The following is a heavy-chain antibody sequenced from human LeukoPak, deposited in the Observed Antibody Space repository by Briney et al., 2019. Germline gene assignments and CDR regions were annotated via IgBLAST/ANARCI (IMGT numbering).Heavy chain of an antibody. CDR1: GYTFISYD. CDR3: ARDLTLFNWFDP. J-gene: IGHJ5*02. CDR2: MNPNSGNT. V-gene: IGHV1-8*01. D-gene: IGHD2-15*01. Sequence: GASVKVSCKASGYTFISYDINWVRQAAGQGLAWMGWMNPNSGNTGYAQKFQGRVTMTRNTSISTAYMELSSLRSEDTAVYYCARDLTLFNWFDPWGQGTLVTVSS.